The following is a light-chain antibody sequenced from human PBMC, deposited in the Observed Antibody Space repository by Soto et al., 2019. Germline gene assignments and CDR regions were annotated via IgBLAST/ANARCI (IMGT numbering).Light chain of an antibody. CDR3: TSYSRYRVLV. CDR2: EVS. V-gene: IGLV2-14*01. Sequence: QSALTQPASVPGSLGQSITISCTGTSSDLGGYKYVSWYQQHPGKAPKLIIFEVSNRPSGVSDRFSGSNSGNTASLTISVLQAEDEADYYCTSYSRYRVLVFGGGTKLTVL. CDR1: SSDLGGYKY. J-gene: IGLJ3*02.